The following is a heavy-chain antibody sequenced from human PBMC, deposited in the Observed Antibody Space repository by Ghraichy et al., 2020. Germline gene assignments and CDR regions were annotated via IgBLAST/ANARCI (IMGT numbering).Heavy chain of an antibody. V-gene: IGHV4-39*01. CDR3: ARHENIVVVTAARAFDI. Sequence: ESLNISCTVSGGSISSSSYFWGWIRQPPGKGLEWIGSIYYYGNPYYNPSLKSRVTISVDTSKNQFSLKLSSVTAADTAVYYCARHENIVVVTAARAFDIWGQGTMVTVSS. J-gene: IGHJ3*02. D-gene: IGHD2-21*02. CDR1: GGSISSSSYF. CDR2: IYYYGNP.